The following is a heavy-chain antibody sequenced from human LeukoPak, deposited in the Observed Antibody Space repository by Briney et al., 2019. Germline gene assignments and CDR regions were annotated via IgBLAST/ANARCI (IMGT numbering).Heavy chain of an antibody. D-gene: IGHD6-6*01. CDR2: IYLSGST. CDR1: GGSISSGGYY. Sequence: SETLSLTCTVSGGSISSGGYYWSWIRQPPGKGLEWIGYIYLSGSTYYNPSLKSRVTISVDRSKNQFSLKLSSVTAADTAVYYCARDSPSYSSSSGFDYWGQGTLVTVSS. CDR3: ARDSPSYSSSSGFDY. V-gene: IGHV4-30-2*01. J-gene: IGHJ4*02.